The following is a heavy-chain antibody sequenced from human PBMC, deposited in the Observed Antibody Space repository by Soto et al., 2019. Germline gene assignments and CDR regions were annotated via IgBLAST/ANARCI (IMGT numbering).Heavy chain of an antibody. CDR1: GYSFTSYW. Sequence: PGESLKISCKGSGYSFTSYWIGWVRQMPGKGLEWMGIIYPGDSDTRYSPSFQGQVTISADKSISTAYLQWSSLKASDTAMYYCARLEMGTTPTGHYYYYYYAMDVWGQGTTVTVSS. J-gene: IGHJ6*02. CDR3: ARLEMGTTPTGHYYYYYYAMDV. CDR2: IYPGDSDT. V-gene: IGHV5-51*01. D-gene: IGHD4-4*01.